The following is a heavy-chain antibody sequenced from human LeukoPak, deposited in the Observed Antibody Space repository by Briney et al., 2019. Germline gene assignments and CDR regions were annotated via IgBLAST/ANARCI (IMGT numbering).Heavy chain of an antibody. V-gene: IGHV4-59*01. CDR3: ARTHGSGGYYVFDY. CDR2: VYNSEYT. CDR1: GGSFTGYY. Sequence: PSETLSLTCTVSGGSFTGYYWTWIRQPPGEGLEWIGYVYNSEYTKYNPSLKSRVTISLDTSKSQFSLKLSSVTAADTAAYYCARTHGSGGYYVFDYWGQGTLVTVSS. D-gene: IGHD1-26*01. J-gene: IGHJ4*02.